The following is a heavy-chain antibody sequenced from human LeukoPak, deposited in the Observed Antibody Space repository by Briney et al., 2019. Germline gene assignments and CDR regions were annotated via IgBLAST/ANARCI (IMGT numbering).Heavy chain of an antibody. D-gene: IGHD6-19*01. J-gene: IGHJ4*02. CDR1: GGSISSGDYY. Sequence: PSETLSLTCTVSGGSISSGDYYWSWIRQPPGKGLEWIGYIYYSGSTYYNPSLKSRVTISVDTSKSQFSLKLSSVTAAGTAVYYCARHAPSDTTGWYYFDYWGQGTLVTVSS. CDR3: ARHAPSDTTGWYYFDY. V-gene: IGHV4-30-4*01. CDR2: IYYSGST.